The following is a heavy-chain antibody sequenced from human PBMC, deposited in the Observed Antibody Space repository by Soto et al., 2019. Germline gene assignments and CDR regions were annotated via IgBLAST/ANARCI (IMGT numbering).Heavy chain of an antibody. Sequence: EVQLVESGGGLVQPGGSLRLSCAASGFTFSDSAMHWVRLASGKGLEWVGRIRNKANSYATAYAASVKGRFTISRDDSKNTAYLQLNSLQTEDTAVYYCTSCGYSGSSDAFDIWGQGTMVTVSS. CDR2: IRNKANSYAT. CDR3: TSCGYSGSSDAFDI. J-gene: IGHJ3*02. V-gene: IGHV3-73*01. D-gene: IGHD1-26*01. CDR1: GFTFSDSA.